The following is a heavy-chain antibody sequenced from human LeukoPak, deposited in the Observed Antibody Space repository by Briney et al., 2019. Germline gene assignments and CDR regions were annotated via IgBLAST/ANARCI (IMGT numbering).Heavy chain of an antibody. J-gene: IGHJ4*02. D-gene: IGHD3-10*01. CDR2: IYNSGST. CDR3: ARGDGFLFY. Sequence: TPSETLSLTCTVSGGSISSYYWNWIRQPPGKRLEWIGNIYNSGSTNYNPSLKSRVTISVDTSKNQFSLKVSSVSAADTAVYYCARGDGFLFYWGQGTLVTVSS. CDR1: GGSISSYY. V-gene: IGHV4-59*01.